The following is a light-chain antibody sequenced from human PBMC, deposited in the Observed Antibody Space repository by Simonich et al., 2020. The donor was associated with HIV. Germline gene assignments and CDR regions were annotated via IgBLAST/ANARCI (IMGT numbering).Light chain of an antibody. CDR3: HQYNKWPPGFT. CDR1: QGISNS. V-gene: IGKV1-NL1*01. Sequence: DIQMTQSPSSLSASVGDRVTITCRASQGISNSLAWYQQKPGKAPKLLLYAASRLESGVPSRFSGSGSGTDYTLTISSLQPEDFATYYCHQYNKWPPGFTFGPGTKVDIK. J-gene: IGKJ3*01. CDR2: AAS.